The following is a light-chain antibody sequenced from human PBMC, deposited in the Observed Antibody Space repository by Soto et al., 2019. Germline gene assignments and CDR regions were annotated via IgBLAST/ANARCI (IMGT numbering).Light chain of an antibody. CDR3: LSYADTAYV. V-gene: IGLV2-8*01. J-gene: IGLJ1*01. CDR1: SSDVGGYNY. CDR2: EVS. Sequence: QSVLTQPPCASGSPGQSVTISCAGTSSDVGGYNYVSWYQQYPGKVPKLMIYEVSEWPSGVPDRFSGSKSGNTAFLTVSGLQAEDEADYYCLSYADTAYVFGTGTKVTVL.